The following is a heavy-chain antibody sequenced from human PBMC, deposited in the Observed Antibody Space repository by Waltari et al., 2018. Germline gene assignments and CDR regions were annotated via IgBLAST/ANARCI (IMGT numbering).Heavy chain of an antibody. J-gene: IGHJ6*02. Sequence: QVQLQESGPGLGKPSGTLSITCAVSGGSISSSNWWSWVGQPPGKGLEWIGEIYHSGITNYNPALKSRVTISVDKSKNQFSLKLSSVTAADTAVYYCASVGAATTYYGMDVWGQGTTVTVSS. V-gene: IGHV4-4*02. CDR2: IYHSGIT. CDR3: ASVGAATTYYGMDV. CDR1: GGSISSSNW. D-gene: IGHD1-26*01.